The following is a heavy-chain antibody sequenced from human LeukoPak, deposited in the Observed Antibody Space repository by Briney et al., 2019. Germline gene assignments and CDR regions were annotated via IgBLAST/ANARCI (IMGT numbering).Heavy chain of an antibody. V-gene: IGHV3-11*06. CDR1: GLTFSDYY. D-gene: IGHD6-13*01. Sequence: GGSLRLSCAASGLTFSDYYMSWIRQAPGKGLEWVSYISGTSSYTTYADSVKGRFTISRDNAKSSLYLQMNSLRGEDTAVYYCARLGSIAAAGTPDYWGQGTLVTVSS. CDR3: ARLGSIAAAGTPDY. J-gene: IGHJ4*02. CDR2: ISGTSSYT.